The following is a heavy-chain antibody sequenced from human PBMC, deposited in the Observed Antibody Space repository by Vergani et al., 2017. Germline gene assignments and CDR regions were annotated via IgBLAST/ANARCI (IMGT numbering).Heavy chain of an antibody. V-gene: IGHV4-39*01. D-gene: IGHD2-15*01. CDR3: ARRVGYGSGGSCWNWFDP. J-gene: IGHJ5*02. CDR2: IYYSGST. Sequence: QLQLQESGPGLVKPSETLSLTCTVSGGSISSSSYYWGWIRQPPGKGLEWIGSIYYSGSTYYNPSLKSRVTISVDTSKNQFSLKLSSVTAADTAVYYCARRVGYGSGGSCWNWFDPWGQGTLVTVTS. CDR1: GGSISSSSYY.